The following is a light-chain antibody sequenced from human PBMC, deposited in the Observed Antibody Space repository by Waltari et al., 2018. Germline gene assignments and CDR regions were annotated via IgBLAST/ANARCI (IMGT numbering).Light chain of an antibody. J-gene: IGLJ2*01. V-gene: IGLV4-69*01. CDR2: LNSDGSH. Sequence: QLVLTQSPSASASLGASVRLPCTLSSGHSSYAIAWHQQQPEKDPRYLMKLNSDGSHSKGDGIPDRFSGSSSGAERYLTISSLQSEDEADYYCQTWGTGIQVFGGGTKLTVL. CDR1: SGHSSYA. CDR3: QTWGTGIQV.